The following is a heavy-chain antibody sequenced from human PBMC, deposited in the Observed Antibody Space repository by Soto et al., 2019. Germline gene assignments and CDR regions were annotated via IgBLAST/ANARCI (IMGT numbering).Heavy chain of an antibody. V-gene: IGHV1-69*13. D-gene: IGHD3-22*01. CDR3: ARDSEPTFNYYDSSGYSYY. J-gene: IGHJ4*02. CDR1: GGTFSSYA. CDR2: IIPIFGTA. Sequence: KQPRASVKVSCKASGGTFSSYAISWVRQAPGQGLEWMGGIIPIFGTANYAQKFQGRVTITADESTSTAYMELSSLRSEDTAVYYCARDSEPTFNYYDSSGYSYYWGQGTLVTVSS.